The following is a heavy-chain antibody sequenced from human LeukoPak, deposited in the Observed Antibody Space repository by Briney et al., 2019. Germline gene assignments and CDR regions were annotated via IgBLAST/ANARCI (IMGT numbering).Heavy chain of an antibody. CDR2: IHPADSDI. Sequence: GESLKISCKGSGYSINNYWIGWVRQMPGKGLEWMGIIHPADSDIRYSPSFQGQVTISADKSISIAYLQWSSLKASDTAMYYCATTRAGEQADAFDIWGQGTMVTVSS. J-gene: IGHJ3*02. CDR3: ATTRAGEQADAFDI. CDR1: GYSINNYW. V-gene: IGHV5-51*01. D-gene: IGHD3-16*01.